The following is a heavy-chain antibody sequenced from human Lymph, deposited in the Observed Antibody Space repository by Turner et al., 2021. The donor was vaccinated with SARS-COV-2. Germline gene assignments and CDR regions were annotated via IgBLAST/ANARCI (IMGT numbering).Heavy chain of an antibody. CDR1: GFPFSSYA. J-gene: IGHJ4*02. Sequence: QVQLVESGGGVVQPGRSLRLSCAASGFPFSSYAMHWVRQAPGKGLEWVAVISYDGSNKYYADSVKGRFTISRDNSKNTLYLQMNSLRAEDTAVYYCARDPLWFDYWGQGTLVTVSS. V-gene: IGHV3-30-3*01. CDR3: ARDPLWFDY. CDR2: ISYDGSNK. D-gene: IGHD2-21*01.